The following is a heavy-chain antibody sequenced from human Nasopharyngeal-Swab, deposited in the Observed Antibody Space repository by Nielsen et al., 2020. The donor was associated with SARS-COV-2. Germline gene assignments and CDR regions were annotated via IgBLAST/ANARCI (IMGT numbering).Heavy chain of an antibody. CDR3: TRLDVAAAGTPDHY. CDR2: IRSKANSYAT. D-gene: IGHD6-13*01. Sequence: GESLKISCAASGFTFSGSAMHWVRQASGKRLEWVGRIRSKANSYATAYAASVKGRFTISRDDSKNTAYLQMNSLKTEDTAVYYCTRLDVAAAGTPDHYWGQGTLVTVSS. V-gene: IGHV3-73*01. J-gene: IGHJ4*02. CDR1: GFTFSGSA.